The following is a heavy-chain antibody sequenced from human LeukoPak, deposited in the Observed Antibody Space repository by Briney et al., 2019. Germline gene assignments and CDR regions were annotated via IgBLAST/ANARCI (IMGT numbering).Heavy chain of an antibody. D-gene: IGHD4-23*01. CDR1: GYSISSGYY. CDR2: IYHSGST. J-gene: IGHJ4*02. Sequence: PSETLSLTCTVSGYSISSGYYWGWIRQPPGKGLEWIGSIYHSGSTYYNPSLKSRVTISVDTSKNQFSLKLSSVTAADTAVYYCARAELDTAVTPVPFDYWGQGTLVTVSS. V-gene: IGHV4-38-2*02. CDR3: ARAELDTAVTPVPFDY.